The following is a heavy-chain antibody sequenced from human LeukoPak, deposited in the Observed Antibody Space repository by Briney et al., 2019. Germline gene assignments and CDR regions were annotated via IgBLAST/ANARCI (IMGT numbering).Heavy chain of an antibody. J-gene: IGHJ4*02. CDR2: ISGSGGST. V-gene: IGHV3-23*01. D-gene: IGHD3-9*01. CDR3: ASPLRYFDWFRPYYFDY. Sequence: GGFLRLPWAASGVTFRSYAMGWVRQAPGKGLEWVSAISGSGGSTYYADSVKGRFTISRDNSKNTLYLQMNSLRAEDTAVYYCASPLRYFDWFRPYYFDYWGQETLVTVSS. CDR1: GVTFRSYA.